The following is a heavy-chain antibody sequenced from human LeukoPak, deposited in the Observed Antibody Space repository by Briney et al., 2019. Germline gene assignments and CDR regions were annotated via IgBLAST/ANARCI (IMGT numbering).Heavy chain of an antibody. CDR2: IRPYNGNT. J-gene: IGHJ4*02. D-gene: IGHD2-21*02. V-gene: IGHV1-18*01. Sequence: ASVKVSCKASGYTFTSYSISWVRQAPGRELEWMGWIRPYNGNTNYAQKLQGRVTMTTDTSTSTVNMELRSLRSDDTAVYYCARRVNCAGDCSLDYWGQGTLVTVSS. CDR3: ARRVNCAGDCSLDY. CDR1: GYTFTSYS.